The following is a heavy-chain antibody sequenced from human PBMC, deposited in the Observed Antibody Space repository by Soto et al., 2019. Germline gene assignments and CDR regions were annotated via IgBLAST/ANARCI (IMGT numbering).Heavy chain of an antibody. CDR2: ISWDGGST. Sequence: GSLRLSCAASGFTFDDYTMHWVRQAPGKGLEWVSLISWDGGSTYYADSVKGRFTISRDNSKNSLYLQMNSLRTEDTALYYCAKGVSSSWPTYYYYGMDVWGQGTTVTVSS. J-gene: IGHJ6*02. V-gene: IGHV3-43*01. CDR1: GFTFDDYT. CDR3: AKGVSSSWPTYYYYGMDV. D-gene: IGHD6-13*01.